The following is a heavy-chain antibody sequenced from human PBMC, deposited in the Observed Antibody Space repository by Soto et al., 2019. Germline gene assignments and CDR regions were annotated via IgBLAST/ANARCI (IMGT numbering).Heavy chain of an antibody. V-gene: IGHV1-18*01. CDR1: GYTFTKFG. CDR3: AREGLGIYYYSGMDV. J-gene: IGHJ6*02. CDR2: VSGYNGET. Sequence: QVQLVQSGAEVKKPGASVKVSCKASGYTFTKFGISWVRQAPGQGLEWMGWVSGYNGETSYAQSLQGRVTMTTGTSTSTDYMELRRLSSDDTAVFYCAREGLGIYYYSGMDVWGQGTTVTVSS. D-gene: IGHD6-19*01.